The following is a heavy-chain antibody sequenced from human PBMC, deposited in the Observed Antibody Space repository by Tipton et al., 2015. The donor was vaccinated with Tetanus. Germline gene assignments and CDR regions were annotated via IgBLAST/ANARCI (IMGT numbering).Heavy chain of an antibody. CDR2: ISGSGGST. Sequence: GSLRLSCAASGFTFSSYAMSWVRQAPGKGLEWVSAISGSGGSTYYADSVKGRFTISRDNSKNTLSLQMISLRAEDTAIYYCARGRERCRGTNCHRATDYWGQGTLVTVSS. V-gene: IGHV3-23*01. D-gene: IGHD2-2*01. J-gene: IGHJ4*02. CDR3: ARGRERCRGTNCHRATDY. CDR1: GFTFSSYA.